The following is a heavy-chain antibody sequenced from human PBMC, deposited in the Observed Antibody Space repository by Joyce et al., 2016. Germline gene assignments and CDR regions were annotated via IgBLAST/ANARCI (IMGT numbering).Heavy chain of an antibody. Sequence: GFTFSDFGIHWLRQTPGKGPEWVAILSYDGSEELYADSVKGRFTISRDNLKNMVYLQMNSLRPEDTAVYYCAKDGLRSYYYDSGGYYDHWGLGTLVTVSS. CDR3: AKDGLRSYYYDSGGYYDH. V-gene: IGHV3-30*18. J-gene: IGHJ2*01. CDR2: LSYDGSEE. D-gene: IGHD3-22*01. CDR1: GFTFSDFG.